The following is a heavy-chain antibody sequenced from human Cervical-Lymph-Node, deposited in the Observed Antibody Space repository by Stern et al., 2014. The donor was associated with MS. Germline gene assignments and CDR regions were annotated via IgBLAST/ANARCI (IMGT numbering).Heavy chain of an antibody. V-gene: IGHV3-15*01. CDR3: NTETIYDSSAYYHFDF. CDR1: GFTFSNAW. D-gene: IGHD3-22*01. J-gene: IGHJ4*02. CDR2: IKSTTEGGTT. Sequence: EVQLVESGGGLVKPGGSLRVSCAASGFTFSNAWMSWVRQAPGKGLEWVGRIKSTTEGGTTDYAAPVKGRFTISRDDSKNTLYLQMDSLKTEDTAIYYCNTETIYDSSAYYHFDFWGQGTLVTVSS.